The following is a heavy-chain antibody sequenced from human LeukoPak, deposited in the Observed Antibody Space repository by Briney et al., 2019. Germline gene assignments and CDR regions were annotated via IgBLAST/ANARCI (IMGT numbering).Heavy chain of an antibody. Sequence: SETLSLTCTVSGGSISSYYWSWIRQPPGKGLEWIGYIYYSGSTNYNPSLKSRVTISVDTSKNQFSLKLSSVTAADTAVYYCARGSGYSYGNPFDYWGQGTLVTVSS. J-gene: IGHJ4*02. V-gene: IGHV4-59*08. D-gene: IGHD5-18*01. CDR1: GGSISSYY. CDR3: ARGSGYSYGNPFDY. CDR2: IYYSGST.